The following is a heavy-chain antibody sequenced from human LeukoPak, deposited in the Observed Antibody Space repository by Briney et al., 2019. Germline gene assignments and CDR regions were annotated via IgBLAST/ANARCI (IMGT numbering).Heavy chain of an antibody. V-gene: IGHV3-66*01. CDR3: ARGVGERFFDY. J-gene: IGHJ4*02. Sequence: GGSLRPSCAASGFSVSSNYMTWIRQAPGKGLEWVSVIYSAGHTYYADSVNGRFTISRDNSKNTLYFQMNSLTDEDTAVYYCARGVGERFFDYWGQGTLVTVSS. D-gene: IGHD3-10*01. CDR1: GFSVSSNY. CDR2: IYSAGHT.